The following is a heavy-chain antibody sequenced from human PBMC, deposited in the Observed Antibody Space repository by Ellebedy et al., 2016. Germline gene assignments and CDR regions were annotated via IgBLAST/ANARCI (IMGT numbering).Heavy chain of an antibody. J-gene: IGHJ6*02. D-gene: IGHD2-2*01. V-gene: IGHV1-69*13. CDR1: GGTFSSYA. Sequence: SVKVSCXASGGTFSSYAISWVRQAPGQGLEWMGGIIPIFGTANYAQKFQGRVTITADESTSTAYMELSSLRSEDTAVYYCAGQGVPAANIIAYYYGMDVWGQGTTVTVSS. CDR3: AGQGVPAANIIAYYYGMDV. CDR2: IIPIFGTA.